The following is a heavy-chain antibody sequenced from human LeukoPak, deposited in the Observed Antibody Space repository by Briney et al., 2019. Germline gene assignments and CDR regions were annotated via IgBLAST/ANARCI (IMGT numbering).Heavy chain of an antibody. V-gene: IGHV1-69*05. CDR3: ARDSSSSYYFDY. J-gene: IGHJ4*02. CDR2: IIPIFGTA. Sequence: SVKVSCKASGGTFSSYAISWVRQAPGQGLEWMGGIIPIFGTANYAQKFQDRVTITTDESTSTAYMELSSLRSEDTAVYYCARDSSSSYYFDYWGQGTLVTVSS. CDR1: GGTFSSYA. D-gene: IGHD6-6*01.